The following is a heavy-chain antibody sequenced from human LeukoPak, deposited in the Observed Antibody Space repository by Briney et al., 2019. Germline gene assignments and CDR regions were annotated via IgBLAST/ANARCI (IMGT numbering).Heavy chain of an antibody. CDR2: ISAYNGNT. D-gene: IGHD3-22*01. V-gene: IGHV1-18*01. CDR1: GYAFTSYG. J-gene: IGHJ4*02. Sequence: ASVKVSCKASGYAFTSYGINWVRQAPGQGLEWMGWISAYNGNTNYAQKLQGRVTMTTDTSTSTAYMELRSLRSDDTAVYYCARAIHYYDSSGYRDYWGQGTLVTVSS. CDR3: ARAIHYYDSSGYRDY.